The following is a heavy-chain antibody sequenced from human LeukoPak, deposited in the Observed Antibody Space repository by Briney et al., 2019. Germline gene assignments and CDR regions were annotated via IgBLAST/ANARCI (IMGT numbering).Heavy chain of an antibody. CDR2: ISYDGSNK. D-gene: IGHD5-24*01. CDR1: GFTFGTYA. V-gene: IGHV3-30*04. Sequence: GGSLRLSCAASGFTFGTYAMHWVRQAPGEGLEWVAVISYDGSNKYYADSVKGRFTISRDNSKNTLYLQMNSLRAEDTAVYYCAKPLRDGYPGSYPYWGQGTLVTVSS. CDR3: AKPLRDGYPGSYPY. J-gene: IGHJ4*02.